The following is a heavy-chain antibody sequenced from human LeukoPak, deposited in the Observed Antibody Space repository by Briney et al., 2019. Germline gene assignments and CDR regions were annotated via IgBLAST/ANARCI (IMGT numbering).Heavy chain of an antibody. CDR3: ARAGAAAAGTGYNWFDP. V-gene: IGHV3-21*01. D-gene: IGHD6-13*01. CDR1: GFTFSSYS. CDR2: ISSSSSYI. J-gene: IGHJ5*02. Sequence: GGSLRLSCAASGFTFSSYSMNWVRQAPGKGLEWVSSISSSSSYIYYADSVKGRFTISRDNAKNSLYLQMNSLRAEDTAVYYCARAGAAAAGTGYNWFDPWGQGTLVTVSS.